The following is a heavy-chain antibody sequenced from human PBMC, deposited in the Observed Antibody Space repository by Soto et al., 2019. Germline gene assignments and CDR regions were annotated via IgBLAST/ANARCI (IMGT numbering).Heavy chain of an antibody. V-gene: IGHV4-39*01. CDR2: IYYSGTT. D-gene: IGHD1-26*01. CDR3: ARRGIGGAGYFDY. Sequence: QLQLQESGPGLVKPSETLSLTCTVSGGSISSSNYYWAWIRQPPGKGLEWIGTIYYSGTTFYNPSLKSRVTISVDTSKNQFSLKLTSVTAADTAAYYCARRGIGGAGYFDYWGQGALVTVSP. J-gene: IGHJ4*02. CDR1: GGSISSSNYY.